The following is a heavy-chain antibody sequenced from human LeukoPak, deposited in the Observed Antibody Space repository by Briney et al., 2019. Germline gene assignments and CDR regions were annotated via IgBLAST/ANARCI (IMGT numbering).Heavy chain of an antibody. CDR1: GGSISGGGYY. J-gene: IGHJ4*02. V-gene: IGHV4-31*03. CDR3: GRGGGFWSGYYPHDY. CDR2: IYYSGST. Sequence: SETLSLSCTVSGGSISGGGYYWSWIRQHPGKGLEWIGYIYYSGSTYYNPSLKSRVTISVDTSKNQFSLKLSSVTAADTAVYYCGRGGGFWSGYYPHDYWGQGTLVTVSS. D-gene: IGHD3-3*01.